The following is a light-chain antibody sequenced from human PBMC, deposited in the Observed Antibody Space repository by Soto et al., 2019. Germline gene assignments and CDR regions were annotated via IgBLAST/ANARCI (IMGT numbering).Light chain of an antibody. CDR1: QGISSY. V-gene: IGKV1-9*01. CDR2: AAS. Sequence: IQLTQSPSSLSASVGDRVTITCRASQGISSYLAWYQQKPGKAPKLLIYAASTLQSGVPSRFSGSGSGTDFTLTISSLQPEEFATYYCQQLNSYGLTFGGGTKVEIK. CDR3: QQLNSYGLT. J-gene: IGKJ4*01.